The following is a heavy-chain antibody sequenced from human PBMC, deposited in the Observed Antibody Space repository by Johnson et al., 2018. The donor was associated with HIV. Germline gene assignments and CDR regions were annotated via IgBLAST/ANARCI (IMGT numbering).Heavy chain of an antibody. Sequence: EVQLVESGGGLVQPGGSLRLSCAASGFTFINYWMHWVRQAPGKGLVWVSRMNADGKTTTYADSVKGRFTISRDNVKNTLYLQMNSLRAEDTAVYYCAREQELIGERAFDILGQGTMVTVSS. D-gene: IGHD6-13*01. V-gene: IGHV3-74*01. CDR2: MNADGKTT. CDR3: AREQELIGERAFDI. CDR1: GFTFINYW. J-gene: IGHJ3*02.